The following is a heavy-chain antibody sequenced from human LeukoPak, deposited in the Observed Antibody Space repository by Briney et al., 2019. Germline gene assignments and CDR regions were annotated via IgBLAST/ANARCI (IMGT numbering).Heavy chain of an antibody. CDR3: ARDRLTSGSYFFDY. V-gene: IGHV3-48*01. CDR2: ISGRSSTI. J-gene: IGHJ4*02. CDR1: ASTFSDYS. D-gene: IGHD1-26*01. Sequence: GGSLRLSCAASASTFSDYSMNWVRQAPGKGLEWISYISGRSSTIYYADSVRGRFTISRDNAKNSMYLQMNSLRAEDTAVYYCARDRLTSGSYFFDYWGQGTLVTVSS.